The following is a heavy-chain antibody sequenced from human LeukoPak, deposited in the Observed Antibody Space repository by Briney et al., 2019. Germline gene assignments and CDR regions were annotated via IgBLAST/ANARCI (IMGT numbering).Heavy chain of an antibody. CDR1: GFTFADYA. V-gene: IGHV3-9*01. CDR2: ISWNSGSI. CDR3: AKDMRTEYYDILTGYLDY. Sequence: PGRSLRLSCAAFGFTFADYAMHWVRQAPGTGLEWVSGISWNSGSIGYADSVKGRFTISRDNAKNSLYLQMNSLRAEDTALYYCAKDMRTEYYDILTGYLDYWGQGTLVTVSS. J-gene: IGHJ4*02. D-gene: IGHD3-9*01.